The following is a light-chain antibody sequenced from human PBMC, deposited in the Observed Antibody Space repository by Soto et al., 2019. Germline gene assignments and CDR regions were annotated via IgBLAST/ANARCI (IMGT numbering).Light chain of an antibody. Sequence: QSALTQPASVSGSPGQSITISCTGTSSDVGGYNYVSWYQQHPGKAPKLMIYDVSNRPSGVSNRFAGSKAGNTASLTISGLQAEYEADYYCSSYTSSSPVFGGGTKLTVL. CDR2: DVS. CDR3: SSYTSSSPV. CDR1: SSDVGGYNY. V-gene: IGLV2-14*01. J-gene: IGLJ2*01.